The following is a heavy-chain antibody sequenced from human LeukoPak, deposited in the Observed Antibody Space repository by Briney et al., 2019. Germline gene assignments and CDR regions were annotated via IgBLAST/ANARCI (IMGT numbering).Heavy chain of an antibody. CDR2: SDLEDGET. CDR3: ATGASTAMRGLDV. CDR1: GDSLTDLS. Sequence: ASVKVSCKVSGDSLTDLSMHWVRQAPGKGLGWMGGSDLEDGETVYAQKFEDRLIVTEDTSTGTAYMELRSLTSEDTALYYCATGASTAMRGLDVWGRGTTVTVSS. J-gene: IGHJ6*02. V-gene: IGHV1-24*01. D-gene: IGHD2-2*01.